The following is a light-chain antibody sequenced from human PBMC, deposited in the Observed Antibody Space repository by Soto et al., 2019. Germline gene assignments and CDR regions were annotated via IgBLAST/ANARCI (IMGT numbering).Light chain of an antibody. J-gene: IGKJ1*01. V-gene: IGKV3-20*01. CDR1: QSVRSSY. CDR2: GVS. CDR3: QQYGTSPRT. Sequence: EIVLTQSPGTLSLSXXXXATLSCRASQSVRSSYLAWYQQKLGQAPRLLIYGVSNSATGIPDRFSGSGSGTDFTLTISRLESEDFAVYYCQQYGTSPRTFGQGTKVEIK.